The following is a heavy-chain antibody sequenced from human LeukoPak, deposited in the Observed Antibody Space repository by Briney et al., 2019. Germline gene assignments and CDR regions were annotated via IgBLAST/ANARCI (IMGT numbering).Heavy chain of an antibody. J-gene: IGHJ4*02. CDR1: GYTFTGYY. V-gene: IGHV1-2*02. Sequence: GASVKVSCKASGYTFTGYYMHWVRQAPGQGLEWMGWINPDSGGTNYAQKFQGRVTMTRDTSISTAYMELSRLRSDDTAVYYCARVPGYQTHFDYWGQGTLVTVSS. CDR3: ARVPGYQTHFDY. D-gene: IGHD2-2*01. CDR2: INPDSGGT.